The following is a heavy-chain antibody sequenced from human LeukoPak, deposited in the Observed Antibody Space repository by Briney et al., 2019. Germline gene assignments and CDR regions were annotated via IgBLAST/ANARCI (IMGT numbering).Heavy chain of an antibody. Sequence: PGGSLRLSCAASGFTVSSNCMSWVRQAPGKGLEWVSVIYSGGSTYYADSVKGRFTISRDNSKNTLYLQVNSLRAEDTAVYYCAREGAGYSYGEAGGYFDYWGQGTLVTVSS. CDR1: GFTVSSNC. D-gene: IGHD5-18*01. V-gene: IGHV3-66*01. CDR3: AREGAGYSYGEAGGYFDY. J-gene: IGHJ4*02. CDR2: IYSGGST.